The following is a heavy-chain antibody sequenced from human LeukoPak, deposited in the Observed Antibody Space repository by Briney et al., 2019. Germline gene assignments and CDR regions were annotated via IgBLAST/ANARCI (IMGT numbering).Heavy chain of an antibody. CDR1: GGSISSSSYY. J-gene: IGHJ4*02. D-gene: IGHD5-24*01. Sequence: PSETLSLTCTVSGGSISSSSYYWGWIRQPPGKGLEWIGSIYYSGSTYYNPSLKSRVTISVDTTENQFSLKLSSVTAADTAVYYCARDRYGYNLGYYYWGQGTLVTVSS. V-gene: IGHV4-39*07. CDR2: IYYSGST. CDR3: ARDRYGYNLGYYY.